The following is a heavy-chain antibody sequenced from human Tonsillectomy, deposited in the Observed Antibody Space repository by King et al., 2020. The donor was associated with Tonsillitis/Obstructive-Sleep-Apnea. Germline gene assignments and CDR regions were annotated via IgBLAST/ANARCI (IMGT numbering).Heavy chain of an antibody. Sequence: QLVQSGAEVKKPGESLKISCKGSGYSFTSYWIGWVRQMPGKGLEWMGLIYPGDSDTRYSPSFQGQVAISADKSNSTAYLQWSSMKASDAAVYYCARLGITLSGVVAAQGYFDYWGQGTLVTVSS. CDR3: ARLGITLSGVVAAQGYFDY. CDR1: GYSFTSYW. J-gene: IGHJ4*02. CDR2: IYPGDSDT. V-gene: IGHV5-51*01. D-gene: IGHD3-3*01.